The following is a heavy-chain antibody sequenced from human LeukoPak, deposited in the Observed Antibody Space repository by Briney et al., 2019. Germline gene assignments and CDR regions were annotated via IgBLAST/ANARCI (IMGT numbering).Heavy chain of an antibody. CDR2: IYYSGST. CDR1: GGSISSSSYY. D-gene: IGHD3-10*01. Sequence: SETLSLTCTVSGGSISSSSYYWGWIRQPPGKGLEWIGSIYYSGSTYYNPSLKSRVTISVDTSKNQFSLKLSSVTAADTAVYYCARGAITMVRGVLNWFDPWGQGTLVTVPS. V-gene: IGHV4-39*07. CDR3: ARGAITMVRGVLNWFDP. J-gene: IGHJ5*02.